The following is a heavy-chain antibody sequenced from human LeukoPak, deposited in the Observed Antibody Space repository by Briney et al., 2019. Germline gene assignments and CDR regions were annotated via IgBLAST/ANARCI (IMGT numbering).Heavy chain of an antibody. J-gene: IGHJ5*02. V-gene: IGHV1-69*06. CDR2: IIPIFGTA. D-gene: IGHD3-10*01. CDR3: ARRPWFGERNWFDP. Sequence: ASVKVSCKASGGTFSSYAISWVRQAPGQGLEWMGGIIPIFGTANYAQKFQGGVTITADKSTSTAYMELSSLRSEDTAVYYCARRPWFGERNWFDPWGQGTLVTVSS. CDR1: GGTFSSYA.